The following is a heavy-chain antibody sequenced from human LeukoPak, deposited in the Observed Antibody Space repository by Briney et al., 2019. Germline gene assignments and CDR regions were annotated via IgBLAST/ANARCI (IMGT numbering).Heavy chain of an antibody. CDR3: AKDDTYYYDSSGYYFDY. D-gene: IGHD3-22*01. CDR2: ISGSGGST. CDR1: GFTFSSYA. J-gene: IGHJ4*02. Sequence: GGSLRLSCAASGFTFSSYAMSCVRQAPGKGLEWVSTISGSGGSTYYADSVKGRFTISRDNSKNTLYLQMNSLRAEDTAVYYCAKDDTYYYDSSGYYFDYWGQGTRVTVSS. V-gene: IGHV3-23*01.